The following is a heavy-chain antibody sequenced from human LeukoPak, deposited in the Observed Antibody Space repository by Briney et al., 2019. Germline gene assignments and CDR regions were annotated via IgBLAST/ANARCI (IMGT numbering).Heavy chain of an antibody. Sequence: GGSLRLSCAASGFAFSSYSMNWVRQAPGKGLEWVSSIRGSGDSSYYADSVKGRFTISRDNSNNMLFLQMNSLRGEDTAVYYCARPFRTNVDMSFDYWGQGALVTVSP. CDR2: IRGSGDSS. J-gene: IGHJ4*02. CDR1: GFAFSSYS. CDR3: ARPFRTNVDMSFDY. V-gene: IGHV3-23*01. D-gene: IGHD2-21*01.